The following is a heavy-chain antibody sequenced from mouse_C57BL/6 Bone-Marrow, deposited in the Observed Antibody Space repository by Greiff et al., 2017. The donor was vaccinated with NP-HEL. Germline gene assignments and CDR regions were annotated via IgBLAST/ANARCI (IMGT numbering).Heavy chain of an antibody. Sequence: EVHLVESGGGLVQPGGSLKLSCAASGFTFSSYAMSWVRQTPEKRLEWVATISDGGSYTYYPDNVKGRFTISRDNAKNNLYLQMSHLKSEDTAMYYCARDLYGNYAFDYWGQGTTLTVSS. J-gene: IGHJ2*01. CDR2: ISDGGSYT. CDR3: ARDLYGNYAFDY. CDR1: GFTFSSYA. D-gene: IGHD2-1*01. V-gene: IGHV5-4*01.